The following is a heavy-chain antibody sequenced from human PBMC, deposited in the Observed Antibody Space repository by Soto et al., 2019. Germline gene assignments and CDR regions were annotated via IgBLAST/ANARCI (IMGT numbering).Heavy chain of an antibody. Sequence: QMQLQESGSGLVKPSQTLSLTCAVSGGSISSGGYSWSWIRQPPGKGLEWIGYIYHSGSTYYNPSLKSRFTISVERSKNPFSPKLSSVTAADTAVYYCARGGGYTFDYWGQGTLVTVSS. CDR1: GGSISSGGYS. V-gene: IGHV4-30-2*01. CDR3: ARGGGYTFDY. D-gene: IGHD3-16*01. J-gene: IGHJ4*02. CDR2: IYHSGST.